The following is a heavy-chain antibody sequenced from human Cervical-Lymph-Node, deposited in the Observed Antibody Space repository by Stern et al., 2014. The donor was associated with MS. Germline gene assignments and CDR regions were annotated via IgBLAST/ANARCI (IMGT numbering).Heavy chain of an antibody. CDR1: GFSLSNPRMG. D-gene: IGHD1-26*01. V-gene: IGHV2-26*01. CDR2: IFSTDEK. Sequence: QVTLRESGPVLVKPTETLTLTCSVSGFSLSNPRMGVSWIRQPPGKALEWLAHIFSTDEKSYSTSLESRLTISRGTSKSQVVLTMTNMDPVDTATYYCARSYSGTCLDWFDPWGQGTLVTVSS. CDR3: ARSYSGTCLDWFDP. J-gene: IGHJ5*02.